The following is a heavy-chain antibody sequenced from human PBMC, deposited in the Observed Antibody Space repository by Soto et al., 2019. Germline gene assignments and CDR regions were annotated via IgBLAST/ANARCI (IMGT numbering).Heavy chain of an antibody. V-gene: IGHV3-21*01. CDR2: ISSSSSYI. CDR1: GFTFSSYS. D-gene: IGHD2-15*01. CDR3: ARDPVWAATYYGMDV. Sequence: GGSLRLSCAASGFTFSSYSMNWVRQAPGKGLEWVSSISSSSSYIYYADSVKGRFTISRDNAKNSLYLQMNSLRAEDTAVYYCARDPVWAATYYGMDVWGQGTTVTVSS. J-gene: IGHJ6*02.